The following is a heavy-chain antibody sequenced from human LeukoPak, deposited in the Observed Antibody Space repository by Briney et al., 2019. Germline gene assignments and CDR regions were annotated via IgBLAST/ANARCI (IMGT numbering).Heavy chain of an antibody. V-gene: IGHV1-2*02. CDR2: INPNSGGT. J-gene: IGHJ3*02. CDR1: GYPFTGYF. D-gene: IGHD5-24*01. CDR3: ARVMASDDAFDI. Sequence: GASVKVSCKASGYPFTGYFLHWVRHAPGQGLEWMGWINPNSGGTNFAQKFQGRVTMTRDTSNSTAYMERSRLRCDDTAVYFCARVMASDDAFDIWGQGTIVTVSS.